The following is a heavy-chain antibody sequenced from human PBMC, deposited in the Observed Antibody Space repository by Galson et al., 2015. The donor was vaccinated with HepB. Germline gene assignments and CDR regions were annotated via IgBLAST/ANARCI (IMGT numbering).Heavy chain of an antibody. Sequence: SLRLSCAASGFTFSSYNMNWVRQAPGKGLEWVSSISSSGSYIYYADSVKGRFTISRDNAKNSLFLQMNSLRAEDTAIYYCGRDRPYVAADATDYWGQGTLVTVSS. CDR1: GFTFSSYN. J-gene: IGHJ4*02. D-gene: IGHD6-13*01. CDR2: ISSSGSYI. V-gene: IGHV3-21*01. CDR3: GRDRPYVAADATDY.